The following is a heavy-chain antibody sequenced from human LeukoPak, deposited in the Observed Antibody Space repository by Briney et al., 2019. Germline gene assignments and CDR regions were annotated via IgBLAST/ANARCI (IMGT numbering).Heavy chain of an antibody. Sequence: GGSLRLSCAASGFTFSSYAMSWVRQAPGKGLEWVSAISGSGGSTYYADSVKGRFTISRDNSKNTLYLQMNSLRAEDTAVYYCARGGGGSSWYYAFDIWGQGTMVTVSS. CDR2: ISGSGGST. CDR1: GFTFSSYA. J-gene: IGHJ3*02. V-gene: IGHV3-23*01. CDR3: ARGGGGSSWYYAFDI. D-gene: IGHD6-13*01.